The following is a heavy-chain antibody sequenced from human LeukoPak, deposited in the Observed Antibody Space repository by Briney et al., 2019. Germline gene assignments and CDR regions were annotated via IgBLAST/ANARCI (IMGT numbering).Heavy chain of an antibody. Sequence: SETLSLTCTVSGGSISSSSYYWGWIRQPPGKGLEWIGSIYYSGSTYYNPSLKSRVTISVDTSKNQFSLKLSSVTAADTAVYYCARDPVITMIVVVGGPNWYFDLWGRGTLVTVSS. D-gene: IGHD3-22*01. J-gene: IGHJ2*01. CDR2: IYYSGST. V-gene: IGHV4-39*07. CDR3: ARDPVITMIVVVGGPNWYFDL. CDR1: GGSISSSSYY.